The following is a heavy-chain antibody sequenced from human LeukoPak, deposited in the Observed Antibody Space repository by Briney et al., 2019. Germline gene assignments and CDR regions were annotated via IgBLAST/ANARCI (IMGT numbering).Heavy chain of an antibody. CDR2: IWHDGSYK. CDR3: ASGDYSSGWKLDY. V-gene: IGHV3-33*03. CDR1: EFPFSSYG. J-gene: IGHJ4*02. D-gene: IGHD6-19*01. Sequence: PGRSLRLSCAASEFPFSSYGMHWVRQAPGKGLDWVAVIWHDGSYKYYADSVKGRFTISRDNSKNTLYLQMNSLRAEDTAVYFCASGDYSSGWKLDYWGQGTLVTVSS.